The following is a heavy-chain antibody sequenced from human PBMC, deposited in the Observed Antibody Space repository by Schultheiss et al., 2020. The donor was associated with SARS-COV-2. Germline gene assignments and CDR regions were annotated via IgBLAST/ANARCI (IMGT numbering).Heavy chain of an antibody. Sequence: GGSLRLSCAASGFTFSSYAMHWVRQAPGKGLEYVSAISSNGGSTYYANSVKGRFTISRDNSKNTLYLQMGSLRAEDTAVYYCARDMVVVVPAANYYYYYGMDVWGQGTTVTVSS. CDR1: GFTFSSYA. J-gene: IGHJ6*02. V-gene: IGHV3-64*01. CDR2: ISSNGGST. D-gene: IGHD2-2*01. CDR3: ARDMVVVVPAANYYYYYGMDV.